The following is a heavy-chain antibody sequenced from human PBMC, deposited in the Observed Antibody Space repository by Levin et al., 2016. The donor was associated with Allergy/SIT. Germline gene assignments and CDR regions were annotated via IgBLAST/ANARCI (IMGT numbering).Heavy chain of an antibody. V-gene: IGHV3-23*01. CDR2: ISGSGGST. CDR1: GFTFSSYS. J-gene: IGHJ5*02. CDR3: AQRDYGRPFDP. D-gene: IGHD4/OR15-4a*01. Sequence: ETLSLTCAASGFTFSSYSMNWVRQAPGKGLEWVSAISGSGGSTYYADSVKGRFTISRDNSKNTLYLQMNSLRAEDTAVYYCAQRDYGRPFDPWGQGTLVTVSS.